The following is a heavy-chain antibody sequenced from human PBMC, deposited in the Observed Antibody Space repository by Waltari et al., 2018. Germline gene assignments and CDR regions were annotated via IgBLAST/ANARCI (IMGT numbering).Heavy chain of an antibody. J-gene: IGHJ6*02. V-gene: IGHV3-7*01. Sequence: EVQLVESGGGLVQPGGSLRLSCAASGFTFSSYWMSWVRQAPGKGLEWVANIKQDGSEKYYVDSVKGRFTISRDNAKNSLYLQMNSLRAEDTAVYYCARDVEEWLTAYYYGMDVWGQGTTVTVSS. CDR1: GFTFSSYW. CDR2: IKQDGSEK. D-gene: IGHD3-3*01. CDR3: ARDVEEWLTAYYYGMDV.